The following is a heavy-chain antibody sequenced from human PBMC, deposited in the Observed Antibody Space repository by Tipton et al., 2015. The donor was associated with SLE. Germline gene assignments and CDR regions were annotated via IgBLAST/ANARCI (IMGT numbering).Heavy chain of an antibody. V-gene: IGHV4-34*01. J-gene: IGHJ4*02. CDR2: INHSGST. CDR1: GGSFSGYY. CDR3: ARSWGNWRGSYFDY. D-gene: IGHD1-20*01. Sequence: TLSLTCAVYGGSFSGYYWSWIRHPPGKGLEWIGEINHSGSTTYNPSIKSRVTISVDTSKNQFSLKLSSVTAADTAVYYCARSWGNWRGSYFDYWGQGTLVTVSS.